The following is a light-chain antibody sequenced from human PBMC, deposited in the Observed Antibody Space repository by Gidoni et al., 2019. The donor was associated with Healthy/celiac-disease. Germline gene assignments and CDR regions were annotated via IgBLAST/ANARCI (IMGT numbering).Light chain of an antibody. CDR3: QQSYSTLIT. CDR2: AAS. Sequence: DIQMTQSPSSLSASVGDRVTITCRASQSISSYLNWYQQKPGKAPKLLIYAASSLQSGVPSRFSGSGSGTDFTLTISSLQPEDFATYYCQQSYSTLITFXQXTRLXIK. V-gene: IGKV1-39*01. CDR1: QSISSY. J-gene: IGKJ5*01.